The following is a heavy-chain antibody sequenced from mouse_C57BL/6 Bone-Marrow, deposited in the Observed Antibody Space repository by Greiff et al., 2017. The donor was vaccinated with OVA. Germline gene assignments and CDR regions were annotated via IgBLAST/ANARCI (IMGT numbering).Heavy chain of an antibody. Sequence: QVQLKESGAELVRPGASVKLSCKASGYTFTDYYINWVKQRPGQGLEWIARIYPGSGNTYYNEKFKGKATLTAEKSSSTAYMQLSSLTSEDSAVYFCARETYGNYGYFGVWGTGTTVTVSS. CDR3: ARETYGNYGYFGV. CDR2: IYPGSGNT. D-gene: IGHD2-1*01. J-gene: IGHJ1*03. CDR1: GYTFTDYY. V-gene: IGHV1-76*01.